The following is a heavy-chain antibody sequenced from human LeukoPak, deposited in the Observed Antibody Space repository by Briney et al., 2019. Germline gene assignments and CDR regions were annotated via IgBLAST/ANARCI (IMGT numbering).Heavy chain of an antibody. Sequence: GGPLRLSCAASGFTFSSYGMHWVRQAPGKGLEWVAVISYDGSNKYYADSVKGRFTISRDNAKNSLYLQMNSLRAEDMALYYCARARGSGSYLDYFDYWGQGTLVTVSS. CDR3: ARARGSGSYLDYFDY. J-gene: IGHJ4*02. CDR1: GFTFSSYG. V-gene: IGHV3-30*03. D-gene: IGHD3-10*01. CDR2: ISYDGSNK.